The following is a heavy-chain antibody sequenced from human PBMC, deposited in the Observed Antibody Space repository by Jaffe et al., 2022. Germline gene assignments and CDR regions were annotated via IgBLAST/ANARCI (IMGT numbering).Heavy chain of an antibody. Sequence: QVQLVQSGAEVKKPGASVKVSCKASGYTFTSYYMHWVRQAPGQGLEWMGIINPSGGSTSYAQKFQGRVTMTRDTSTSTVYMELSSLRSEDTAVYYCARWDLPPHYYDSSGYYSAAFDIWGQGTMVTVSS. CDR3: ARWDLPPHYYDSSGYYSAAFDI. J-gene: IGHJ3*02. CDR1: GYTFTSYY. V-gene: IGHV1-46*01. CDR2: INPSGGST. D-gene: IGHD3-22*01.